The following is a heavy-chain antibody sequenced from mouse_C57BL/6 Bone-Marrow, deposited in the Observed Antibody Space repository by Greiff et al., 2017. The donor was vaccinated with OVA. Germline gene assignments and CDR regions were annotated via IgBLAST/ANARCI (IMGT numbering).Heavy chain of an antibody. CDR3: ARGWLLHFDY. Sequence: EVQLQQSGPVLVKPGASVKMSCKASGYTFTDYYMNWVKQSHGKSLEWIGVINPYNGGTSYNQKFKGKATLTVDKSSSTAYMELNSLTSEDSAVYYCARGWLLHFDYWGQGTTLTVSS. D-gene: IGHD2-3*01. V-gene: IGHV1-19*01. CDR1: GYTFTDYY. J-gene: IGHJ2*01. CDR2: INPYNGGT.